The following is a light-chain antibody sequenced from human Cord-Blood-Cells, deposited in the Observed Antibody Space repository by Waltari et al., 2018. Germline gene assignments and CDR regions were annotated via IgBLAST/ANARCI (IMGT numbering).Light chain of an antibody. CDR1: SSDVGSDNL. Sequence: QSALTQPASVSGSPGQSITLSCTGTSSDVGSDNLVSWYQQHPGKAPKLMIYEGSKRPSGVSNRFSGSKSGNTASLTISGLQAEDEADYYCCSYAGSSTVVFGGGTKLTVL. V-gene: IGLV2-23*01. CDR2: EGS. CDR3: CSYAGSSTVV. J-gene: IGLJ2*01.